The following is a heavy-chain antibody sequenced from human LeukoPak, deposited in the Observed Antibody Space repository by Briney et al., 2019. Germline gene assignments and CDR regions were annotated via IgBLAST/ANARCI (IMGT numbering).Heavy chain of an antibody. D-gene: IGHD4-17*01. CDR2: ISNDGGRT. V-gene: IGHV3-64*02. Sequence: PGGSLRLSCAASGFTFNKYAFHWVRQAPGKGLEYVSAISNDGGRTYYADSVKGRLTISRDNSRNTLSLQMGSLRTDDMAVYYCARARSNGDYDYWGQGTPVTVSS. CDR3: ARARSNGDYDY. CDR1: GFTFNKYA. J-gene: IGHJ4*02.